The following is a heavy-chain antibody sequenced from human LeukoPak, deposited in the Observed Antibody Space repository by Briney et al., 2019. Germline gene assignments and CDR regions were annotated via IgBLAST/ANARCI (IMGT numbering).Heavy chain of an antibody. CDR2: INHSGST. D-gene: IGHD2-2*01. V-gene: IGHV4-34*01. CDR1: GGSFSGYY. J-gene: IGHJ3*02. CDR3: ARGGGYQLLHDAFDI. Sequence: SETLSLTCAVYGGSFSGYYWSWIRQPPGKGLEWIGEINHSGSTNYNPSLKSRVTISVDTSKNQFSLKLSSVTAADTAVYYCARGGGYQLLHDAFDIWGQGTMVTVSS.